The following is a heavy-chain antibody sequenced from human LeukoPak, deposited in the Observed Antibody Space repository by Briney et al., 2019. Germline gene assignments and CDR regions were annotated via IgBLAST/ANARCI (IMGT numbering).Heavy chain of an antibody. J-gene: IGHJ3*02. V-gene: IGHV3-23*01. CDR3: AKPVLLGAFDI. CDR1: GFTFSSYA. Sequence: TGGSLRLSCAASGFTFSSYAMSWVRQAPGKGLEWVSGITSGGGSTYYADSVKGRFTISRDNSRNTLYLQMNGLRAEDTAVYYCAKPVLLGAFDIWGQGTMVTVSS. CDR2: ITSGGGST. D-gene: IGHD2-15*01.